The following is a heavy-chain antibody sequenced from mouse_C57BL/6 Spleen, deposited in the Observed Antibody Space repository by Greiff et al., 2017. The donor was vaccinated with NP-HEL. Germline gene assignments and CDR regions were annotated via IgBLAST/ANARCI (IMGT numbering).Heavy chain of an antibody. J-gene: IGHJ4*01. V-gene: IGHV1-63*01. CDR2: IYPGGGYT. CDR3: ARSTHYYGSSYGAMDY. Sequence: QVHVKQSGAELVRPGTSVKMSCKASGYTFTNYWIGWAKQRPGHGLEWIGDIYPGGGYTNYNEKFKGKATLTADKSSSTAYMQFSSLTSEDSAIYYCARSTHYYGSSYGAMDYWGQGTSVTVSS. CDR1: GYTFTNYW. D-gene: IGHD1-1*01.